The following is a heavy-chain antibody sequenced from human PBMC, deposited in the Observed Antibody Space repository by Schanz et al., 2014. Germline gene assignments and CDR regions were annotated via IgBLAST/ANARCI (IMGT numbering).Heavy chain of an antibody. Sequence: EVQLVESGGGLVQPGGSLRLSCAASGFTFSSYAMSWVRQAPGKGLEWVSVISGSGGSTYYADSVKGRFTISRDNSKNTLYLLMNSLRAEATAVYYCAKDYSSTWAEDAFDIWGQGTMVTVSS. CDR2: ISGSGGST. CDR1: GFTFSSYA. CDR3: AKDYSSTWAEDAFDI. D-gene: IGHD6-13*01. J-gene: IGHJ3*02. V-gene: IGHV3-23*04.